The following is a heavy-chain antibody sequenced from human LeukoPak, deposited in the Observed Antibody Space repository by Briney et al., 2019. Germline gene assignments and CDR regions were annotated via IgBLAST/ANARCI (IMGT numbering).Heavy chain of an antibody. J-gene: IGHJ5*02. CDR3: ARGYDFWSGYISWFDP. V-gene: IGHV4-59*08. CDR2: IYYSGST. Sequence: PSETLSLTCTVSGGSISSYYWSWIRQPPGKGLEWIGYIYYSGSTNYNPSLKSLVTISVDTSKNKFSLKLSSVTAADTAVYYCARGYDFWSGYISWFDPWGQGTLVTVSS. CDR1: GGSISSYY. D-gene: IGHD3-3*01.